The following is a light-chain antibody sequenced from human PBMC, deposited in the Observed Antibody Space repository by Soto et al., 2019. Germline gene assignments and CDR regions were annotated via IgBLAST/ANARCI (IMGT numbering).Light chain of an antibody. CDR2: DAS. V-gene: IGKV3-11*01. CDR1: QSVNRY. Sequence: EIVLTQSPATLSLSPGGRATLSCLGIQSVNRYLVWYQQKPGQAPRLLMYDASKRATGIPARFSGSGSGTDFTLTISRLEPEDFAVYYCQLYSRSPRQITFGQGTRLEI. CDR3: QLYSRSPRQIT. J-gene: IGKJ5*01.